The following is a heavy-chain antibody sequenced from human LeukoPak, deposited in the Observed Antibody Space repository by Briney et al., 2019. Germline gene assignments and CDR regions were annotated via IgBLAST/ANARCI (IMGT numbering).Heavy chain of an antibody. V-gene: IGHV3-30-3*01. Sequence: GGSLRLSCAASGFTFNSYAMHWVRQAPGKGLEWVAVTSYDGSNKYYADSVKGRFTISRGNSKNTLYLQMNSLRAEDMAVYYCARDRYSSGWYGDFDCWGQGTLVTVSS. CDR3: ARDRYSSGWYGDFDC. J-gene: IGHJ4*02. CDR2: TSYDGSNK. CDR1: GFTFNSYA. D-gene: IGHD6-19*01.